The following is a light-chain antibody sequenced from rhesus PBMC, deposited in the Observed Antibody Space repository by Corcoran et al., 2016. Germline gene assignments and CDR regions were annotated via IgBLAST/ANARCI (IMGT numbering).Light chain of an antibody. V-gene: IGKV2-65*01. CDR3: VQALEFPTWT. CDR1: QSLVHINGNTH. CDR2: KVS. Sequence: DVVMTQSPPALPITPGQPASISCRSSQSLVHINGNTHLSWFQKKPGQPPRLLIYKVSNRASGVAEGFRGSVSDTDFKLTISRVDAEDVVVFYRVQALEFPTWTFGQGTKVEIK. J-gene: IGKJ1*01.